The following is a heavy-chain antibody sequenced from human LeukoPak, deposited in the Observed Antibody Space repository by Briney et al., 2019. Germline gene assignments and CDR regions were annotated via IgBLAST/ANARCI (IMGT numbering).Heavy chain of an antibody. Sequence: ASVKVSCKASGYTFTSYDINWVRQATGQGLEWMGWMNPNSGNTGYAQKFQGRVTMTRNTSISTAYMELSSLRSEDTAVYYCARGGTRYCSSTSCYGGSIWGRGTLVTVSS. CDR1: GYTFTSYD. CDR2: MNPNSGNT. D-gene: IGHD2-2*01. V-gene: IGHV1-8*01. CDR3: ARGGTRYCSSTSCYGGSI. J-gene: IGHJ4*02.